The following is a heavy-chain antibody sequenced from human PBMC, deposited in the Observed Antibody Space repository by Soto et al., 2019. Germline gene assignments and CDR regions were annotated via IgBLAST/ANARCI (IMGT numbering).Heavy chain of an antibody. J-gene: IGHJ6*02. Sequence: SVKVTCTASGGTFSSYAISWVRQAPGQGLEWMGGIIPIFGTANYAQKFQGRVTITADESTSTAYLQWSSLKASDTAMYYCARSPVTEIYYYYGMDVWGQGTTVTVSS. CDR1: GGTFSSYA. CDR3: ARSPVTEIYYYYGMDV. D-gene: IGHD4-4*01. CDR2: IIPIFGTA. V-gene: IGHV1-69*13.